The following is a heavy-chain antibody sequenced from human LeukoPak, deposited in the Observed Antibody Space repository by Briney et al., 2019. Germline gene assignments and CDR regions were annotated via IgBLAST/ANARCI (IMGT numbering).Heavy chain of an antibody. V-gene: IGHV1-2*02. Sequence: GASVKVSCKASGYTFTDYYMHWVRQAPGQGLEWMGWINPNSGGTNYAQKFQGRVTMTRDTSISTAYMELSRLRSDDTAVYYCASLSSSWATPDYYYYGMDVWGQGTTVTVSS. CDR3: ASLSSSWATPDYYYYGMDV. CDR2: INPNSGGT. CDR1: GYTFTDYY. J-gene: IGHJ6*02. D-gene: IGHD6-13*01.